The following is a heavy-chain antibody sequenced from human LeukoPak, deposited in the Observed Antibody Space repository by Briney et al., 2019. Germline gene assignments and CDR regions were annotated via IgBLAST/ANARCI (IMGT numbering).Heavy chain of an antibody. CDR3: ARGSAGHGGNFDY. CDR2: VYYSGSI. J-gene: IGHJ4*02. V-gene: IGHV4-59*01. CDR1: GGSISPYY. D-gene: IGHD6-13*01. Sequence: PSETLSLTCTVSGGSISPYYWSWIRRPPGKGLEWIGYVYYSGSISYNPSLKSRVTISVDTSKNQFSLKVNSVTAADTAVYYCARGSAGHGGNFDYWGQGTLVTVSS.